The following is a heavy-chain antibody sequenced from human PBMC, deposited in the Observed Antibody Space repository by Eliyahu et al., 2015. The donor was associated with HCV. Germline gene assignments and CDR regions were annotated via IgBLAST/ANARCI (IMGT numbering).Heavy chain of an antibody. CDR1: GGPFYGYY. J-gene: IGHJ4*02. Sequence: VQLQQWGAGLLRPSETLSLTCAVYGGPFYGYYWTWIRQAPGKGLEWIGEINHYGSTNYNPSLKSRVTISIDTSKNQFSLELNSVTAADTALYYCASDMTTVTTGRSPFDYWGQGTPVTVSS. CDR3: ASDMTTVTTGRSPFDY. CDR2: INHYGST. D-gene: IGHD4-17*01. V-gene: IGHV4-34*02.